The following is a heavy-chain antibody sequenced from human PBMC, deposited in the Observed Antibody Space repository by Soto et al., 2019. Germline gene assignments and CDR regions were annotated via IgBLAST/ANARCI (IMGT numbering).Heavy chain of an antibody. D-gene: IGHD3-10*01. CDR2: ISNDGSKQ. V-gene: IGHV3-30*18. CDR3: AKDGGADY. J-gene: IGHJ4*02. CDR1: GFSFSRYG. Sequence: QVRLVESGGGVVQPGRSLRLSCAASGFSFSRYGMYWVRQAPGKGLEWVARISNDGSKQFYGDSVKGRFTISRDNSKSTLYLQMNSLRSEDTAVYYCAKDGGADYWGQGTLVTVSS.